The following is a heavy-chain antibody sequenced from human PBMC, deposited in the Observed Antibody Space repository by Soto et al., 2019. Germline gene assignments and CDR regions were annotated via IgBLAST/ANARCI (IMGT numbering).Heavy chain of an antibody. CDR3: ARVRLELQDYYGMDV. J-gene: IGHJ6*02. CDR2: ISAYSRNT. CDR1: DYTFTSYG. V-gene: IGHV1-18*01. D-gene: IGHD1-7*01. Sequence: ASVKVSCKATDYTFTSYGISWLRQSPGQGLEWMGWISAYSRNTNYAPKIQGRVTMTTDTSTSTAYMELRSLRSDDTAVYYCARVRLELQDYYGMDVWGQGTTVTVSS.